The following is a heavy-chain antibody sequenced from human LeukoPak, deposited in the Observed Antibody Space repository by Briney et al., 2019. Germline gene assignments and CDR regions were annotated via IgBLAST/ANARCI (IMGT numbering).Heavy chain of an antibody. V-gene: IGHV3-23*01. CDR1: GFTFNTYA. CDR3: AKESAFYQGWGSSFVDY. CDR2: ISGSGGST. Sequence: GGSLRLSCAASGFTFNTYAMSWVRQAPGKGLEWVSAISGSGGSTYYADSVKGHFTISRDNSKNTLYLQMNSLRVEDTAVYYCAKESAFYQGWGSSFVDYWGRGTLVTVSS. J-gene: IGHJ4*02. D-gene: IGHD3-16*01.